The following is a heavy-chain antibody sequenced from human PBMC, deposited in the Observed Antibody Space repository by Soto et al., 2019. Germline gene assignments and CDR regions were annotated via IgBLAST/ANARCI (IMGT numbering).Heavy chain of an antibody. Sequence: QVLLVESGGGVVQPGRSLRLSCAASEFTFSTYPMHWVRQAPGKGLEWVAVISYDGTNTNYADSVKGRFTISRYNSKKTLSLQVNSLRGDDTAVYYCARGASDFWNAYPEIHFFDYCGQGAPVFVAS. CDR1: EFTFSTYP. CDR2: ISYDGTNT. V-gene: IGHV3-30-3*01. D-gene: IGHD3-3*01. CDR3: ARGASDFWNAYPEIHFFDY. J-gene: IGHJ4*02.